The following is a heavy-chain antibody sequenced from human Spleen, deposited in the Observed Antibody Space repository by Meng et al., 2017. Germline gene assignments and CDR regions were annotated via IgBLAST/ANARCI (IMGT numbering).Heavy chain of an antibody. CDR3: ARGPTTMAHDFDY. Sequence: VQQSAWVPALCKPSASLVLPCLISCGSSSDSRCSWIRHPPGKGLEWIGKINHSGSTTYNPSLESRATISVDTSQNNLSLKLSSVTAADSAVYYCARGPTTMAHDFDYWGQGTLVTVSS. D-gene: IGHD4-11*01. CDR1: CGSSSDSR. CDR2: INHSGST. V-gene: IGHV4-34*01. J-gene: IGHJ4*02.